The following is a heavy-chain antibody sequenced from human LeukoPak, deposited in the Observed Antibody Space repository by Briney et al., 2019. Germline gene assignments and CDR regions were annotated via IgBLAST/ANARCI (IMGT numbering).Heavy chain of an antibody. Sequence: GGSLRLSCAASGFTFSSYDMHWVRQATGKGLEWVSAIGTAGDTYYPGSVKGRFTISRENAKNSLYLQMNSLRAGDTAVYYCAGDKAAQGLDYWGQGTLVTVSS. CDR2: IGTAGDT. CDR1: GFTFSSYD. CDR3: AGDKAAQGLDY. D-gene: IGHD6-6*01. J-gene: IGHJ4*02. V-gene: IGHV3-13*01.